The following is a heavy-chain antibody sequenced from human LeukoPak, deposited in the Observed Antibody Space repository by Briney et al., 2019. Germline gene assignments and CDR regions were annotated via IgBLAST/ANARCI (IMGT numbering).Heavy chain of an antibody. V-gene: IGHV3-21*05. CDR1: GFSFSSYG. Sequence: EGSLSLSCAASGFSFSSYGMNWVRQSPGKGLEWVSYISRTSTNIYYADSVKGQFTISRDNPINSLHLQMNSLRDEDTTVYDCATKPARAYFDNWGQGALVTVSS. CDR2: ISRTSTNI. CDR3: ATKPARAYFDN. J-gene: IGHJ4*02.